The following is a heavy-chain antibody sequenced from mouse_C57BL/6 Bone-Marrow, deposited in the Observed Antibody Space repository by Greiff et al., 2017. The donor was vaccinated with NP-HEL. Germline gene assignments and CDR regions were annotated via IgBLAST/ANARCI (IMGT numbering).Heavy chain of an antibody. V-gene: IGHV1-18*01. D-gene: IGHD1-1*01. Sequence: VQLKESGPELVKPGASVKIPCKASGYTFTDYNVDWVKQSHGKSLEWIGDINPNNGGTIYNQKFKGKATLTVDKSSSTAYMELRSLTSEDTAVYYCARGDTVVAPYYFDYWGQGTTLTVSS. J-gene: IGHJ2*01. CDR2: INPNNGGT. CDR1: GYTFTDYN. CDR3: ARGDTVVAPYYFDY.